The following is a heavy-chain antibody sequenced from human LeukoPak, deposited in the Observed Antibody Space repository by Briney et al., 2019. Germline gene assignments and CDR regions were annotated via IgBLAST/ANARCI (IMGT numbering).Heavy chain of an antibody. D-gene: IGHD1-20*01. Sequence: PGGSLLLSCAASGFTVSSNYMSWVRPAPGKGLGGVSVIYSGGSTYYADSVKGRFTISRDNSTNTLYLQMNSLRAEDTAVYYCARARLAITGTPYFDYWGQGTLVTVSS. CDR2: IYSGGST. CDR3: ARARLAITGTPYFDY. CDR1: GFTVSSNY. J-gene: IGHJ4*02. V-gene: IGHV3-66*01.